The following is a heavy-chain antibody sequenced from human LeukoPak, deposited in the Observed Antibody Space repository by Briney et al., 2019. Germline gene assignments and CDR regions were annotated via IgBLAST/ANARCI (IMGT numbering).Heavy chain of an antibody. CDR1: GGSISSSSYY. CDR2: IYYSGST. Sequence: SETLSLTCTVSGGSISSSSYYWGWIRQPPGKGLEWIGSIYYSGSTYYNPSLKSRVTISVDTSKNQFSLKLSSVTAADTAVYYCPLAAAVYGPFDYWGQGTLVTVSS. J-gene: IGHJ4*02. D-gene: IGHD6-25*01. V-gene: IGHV4-39*01. CDR3: PLAAAVYGPFDY.